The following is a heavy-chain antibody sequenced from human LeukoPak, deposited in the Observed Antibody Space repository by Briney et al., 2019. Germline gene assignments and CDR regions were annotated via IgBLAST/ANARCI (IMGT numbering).Heavy chain of an antibody. Sequence: GASVKVSCKASGYTFTGYYMHWVRQAPGQGLEWMGWITSYNGNTNYAHKLQGRVTMTTDTSTSTAYMELRSLRSDDTAVYYCARGSNYYGSGNYYAFDPWGQGTLVTVSS. V-gene: IGHV1-18*04. CDR3: ARGSNYYGSGNYYAFDP. CDR1: GYTFTGYY. D-gene: IGHD3-10*01. CDR2: ITSYNGNT. J-gene: IGHJ5*02.